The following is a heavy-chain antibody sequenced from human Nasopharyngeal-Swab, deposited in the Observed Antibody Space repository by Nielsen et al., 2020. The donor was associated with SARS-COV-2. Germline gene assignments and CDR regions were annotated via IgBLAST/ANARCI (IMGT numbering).Heavy chain of an antibody. CDR3: ATQITMVRERILDY. Sequence: GESLKISCAASGFTFSSYAMSWVRQAPGKGLEWVSAISGSGGSTYYADSVKGRFTISRDNSKNTLYLQMNSLGAEDTAVYYCATQITMVRERILDYWGQGTLVTVSS. J-gene: IGHJ4*02. D-gene: IGHD3-10*01. V-gene: IGHV3-23*01. CDR1: GFTFSSYA. CDR2: ISGSGGST.